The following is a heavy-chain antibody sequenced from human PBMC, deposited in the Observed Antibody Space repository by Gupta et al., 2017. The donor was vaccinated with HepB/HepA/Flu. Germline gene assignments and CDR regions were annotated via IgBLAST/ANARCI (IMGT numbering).Heavy chain of an antibody. Sequence: QVQLVQSGAEVKKPGSSVKVSCKASGGTFSSHATSWVRQAPGQGLEWMGRIIPILGIANYAQKFQGRVTITADKSTSTAYMGLSSLRSEDTAVYYCARDRRVLGGYYYDSSGYFRDLAEYFQHWGQGTLVTVSS. V-gene: IGHV1-69*04. CDR1: GGTFSSHA. J-gene: IGHJ1*01. CDR2: IIPILGIA. CDR3: ARDRRVLGGYYYDSSGYFRDLAEYFQH. D-gene: IGHD3-22*01.